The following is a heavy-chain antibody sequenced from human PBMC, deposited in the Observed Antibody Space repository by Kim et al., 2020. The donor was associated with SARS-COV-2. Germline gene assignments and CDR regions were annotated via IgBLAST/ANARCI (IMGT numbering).Heavy chain of an antibody. J-gene: IGHJ4*02. CDR3: AGGTVATGTLFDY. D-gene: IGHD5-12*01. Sequence: SETLSLTCTVSGDSVSSYYWSWIRQPPGKGLEWIGCIYYSGTSNYNPSLKSRVTISVDTSKNQFSLDLSSVTAADTAVYYCAGGTVATGTLFDYWGQGSLVTVSS. CDR2: IYYSGTS. V-gene: IGHV4-59*08. CDR1: GDSVSSYY.